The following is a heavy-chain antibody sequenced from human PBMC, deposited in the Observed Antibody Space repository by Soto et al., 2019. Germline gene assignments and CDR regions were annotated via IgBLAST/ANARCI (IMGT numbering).Heavy chain of an antibody. CDR2: ISSSGNNN. V-gene: IGHV3-11*01. CDR1: GFTFSDYY. J-gene: IGHJ2*01. D-gene: IGHD3-22*01. CDR3: ARDYYDSSVYGGYWYFDL. Sequence: GSLRLSCAASGFTFSDYYMSWIRQAPGKGLEWVAYISSSGNNNYYTDSVKGRFTISRDNAKNSLYLQMNSLRVDDTAVYYCARDYYDSSVYGGYWYFDLWGRGTLVTVSS.